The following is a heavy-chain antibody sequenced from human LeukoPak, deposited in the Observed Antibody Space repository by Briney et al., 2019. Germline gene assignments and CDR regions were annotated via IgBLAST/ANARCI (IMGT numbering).Heavy chain of an antibody. J-gene: IGHJ5*02. CDR3: ARLRITIFGVVHPRGNWFDP. D-gene: IGHD3-3*01. CDR2: IYYSGST. CDR1: GYSISSSYY. Sequence: PSETLSLTCAVSGYSISSSYYWGWIRQPPGKGLEWIGSIYYSGSTYYNPSLKSRVTISVDTSKNQFSLKLSSVTAADTAVYYCARLRITIFGVVHPRGNWFDPWGQGTLVTVSS. V-gene: IGHV4-38-2*01.